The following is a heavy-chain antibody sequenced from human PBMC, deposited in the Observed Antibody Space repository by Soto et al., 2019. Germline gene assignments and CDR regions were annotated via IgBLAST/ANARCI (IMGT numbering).Heavy chain of an antibody. CDR1: GGSISSYY. V-gene: IGHV4-59*08. Sequence: QVQLQESGPGLVKPSETLSLTCTVSGGSISSYYWSWIRQPPGKGLECIGYVYYTGSTSYNPSLKSRVSLSIDTSKNQFSLKLSSVIAADTAVYYCARHGVRRLLNTNSYYYYMDVWGKGTTVTVSS. CDR2: VYYTGST. D-gene: IGHD2-15*01. CDR3: ARHGVRRLLNTNSYYYYMDV. J-gene: IGHJ6*03.